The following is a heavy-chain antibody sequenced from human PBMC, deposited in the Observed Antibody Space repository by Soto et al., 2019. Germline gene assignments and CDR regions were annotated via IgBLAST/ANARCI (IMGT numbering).Heavy chain of an antibody. V-gene: IGHV1-2*02. CDR2: INPNSGGT. CDR1: GYTFNAYY. D-gene: IGHD6-13*01. Sequence: QVQLVQSGAEVKKPGASVKVSCKASGYTFNAYYIHWVRQAPGQALEWMGWINPNSGGTNYAQKFQGRVTMTRDTSISTAYMDLSRLQSDDTAVYYCARVSRVNFYFAMDVWGQGTTVTVSS. CDR3: ARVSRVNFYFAMDV. J-gene: IGHJ6*02.